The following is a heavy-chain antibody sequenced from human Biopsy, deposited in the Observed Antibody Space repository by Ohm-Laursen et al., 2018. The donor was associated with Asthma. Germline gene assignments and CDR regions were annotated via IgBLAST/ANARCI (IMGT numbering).Heavy chain of an antibody. J-gene: IGHJ2*01. V-gene: IGHV3-30*15. Sequence: LTFSSPFFTFSSSSLPFFLPSPFLFLYFFSLISHYFFSIFYSDSLSDRFTISRDNSKNTLYLQMSGLRLDDTAVYYCARDSGINVDPGHWSFDLWGRGSLVTVSS. CDR1: FFTFSSSS. D-gene: IGHD1-14*01. CDR3: ARDSGINVDPGHWSFDL. CDR2: ISHYFFSI.